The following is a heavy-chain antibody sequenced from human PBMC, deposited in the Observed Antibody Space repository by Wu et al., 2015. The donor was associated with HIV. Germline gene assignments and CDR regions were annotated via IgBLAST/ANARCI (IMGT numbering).Heavy chain of an antibody. D-gene: IGHD2-15*01. J-gene: IGHJ3*02. CDR2: IHYSGST. CDR3: ARGQIVVVVAASLDI. V-gene: IGHV4-59*08. CDR1: GGSISNYY. Sequence: QVQLQESGPGLVKPSETLSLTCSVSGGSISNYYWSWIRQPPGKGLEWIGFIHYSGSTNYNPSLKSRVTISVDTSKNQFTLKLSSVTAADTAVYYCARGQIVVVVAASLDIWGQGTMVTVSS.